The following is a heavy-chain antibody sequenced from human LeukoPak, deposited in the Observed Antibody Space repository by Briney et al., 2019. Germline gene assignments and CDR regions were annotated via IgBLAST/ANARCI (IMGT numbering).Heavy chain of an antibody. J-gene: IGHJ2*01. Sequence: GGSLRLSCAASGFTFSSYSMNWVRQAPGKGLEWVANINQDGSEKYYVDSVKGRFTISRDNAKNSLYLQMNSLRAEDTAVYYCARMGETFWYFDLWGRGTLVTVSS. CDR1: GFTFSSYS. CDR2: INQDGSEK. CDR3: ARMGETFWYFDL. V-gene: IGHV3-7*01. D-gene: IGHD3-16*01.